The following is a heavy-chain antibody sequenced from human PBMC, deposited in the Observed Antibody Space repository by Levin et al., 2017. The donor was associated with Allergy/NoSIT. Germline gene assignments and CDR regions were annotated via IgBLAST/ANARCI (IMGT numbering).Heavy chain of an antibody. D-gene: IGHD3-9*01. CDR1: GFNFGYTW. V-gene: IGHV3-7*01. CDR3: ARLRPVNFFDY. CDR2: IKLDGSER. J-gene: IGHJ4*02. Sequence: GGSLRLSCAASGFNFGYTWMSWVRQAPGKGLEWVASIKLDGSERYYVESVKVRFTISRDNAKNSLYLQMDNLRVEDTAVYYCARLRPVNFFDYWGQGVLVSVSP.